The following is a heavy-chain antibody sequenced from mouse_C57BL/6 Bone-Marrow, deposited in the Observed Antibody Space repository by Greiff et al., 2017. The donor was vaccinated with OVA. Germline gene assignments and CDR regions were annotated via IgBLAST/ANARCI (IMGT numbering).Heavy chain of an antibody. V-gene: IGHV1-74*01. CDR3: AISQYYFDY. CDR1: GYTFTSYW. J-gene: IGHJ2*01. Sequence: VQLQQPGAELVKPGASVKVSCKASGYTFTSYWMHWVQQRPGPGLEWIGRIHPSDGDTNYNQKFKGKATLTVDKSSSTAYMQLSSLTSEDAAVYYSAISQYYFDYWGQGTTLTVSS. CDR2: IHPSDGDT.